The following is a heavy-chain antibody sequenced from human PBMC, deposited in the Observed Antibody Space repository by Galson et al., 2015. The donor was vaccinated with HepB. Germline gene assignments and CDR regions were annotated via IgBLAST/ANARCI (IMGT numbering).Heavy chain of an antibody. CDR3: ARDSSYDILTGYSTPYYYYYGMDV. J-gene: IGHJ6*02. Sequence: SLRLSCAASGFTFSSYSMNWVRQAPGKGLEWVSSISSSSSYIYYADSVKGRFTISRDNAKSSLYLQMNSLRAEDTAVYYCARDSSYDILTGYSTPYYYYYGMDVWGQGTTVTVPS. D-gene: IGHD3-9*01. CDR2: ISSSSSYI. V-gene: IGHV3-21*01. CDR1: GFTFSSYS.